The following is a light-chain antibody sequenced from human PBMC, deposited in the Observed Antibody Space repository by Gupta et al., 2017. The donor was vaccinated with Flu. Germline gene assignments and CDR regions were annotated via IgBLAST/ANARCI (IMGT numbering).Light chain of an antibody. CDR3: QQSYSIPAT. Sequence: DIQITQSPSSLSASVGDRVTITCRARQSISSYLNWYQQKPGKAPKLLIYAASSLQSGVPSRFRGRGSGTDFTLTISSLQPEDFATYYCQQSYSIPATFGQGTRLEI. V-gene: IGKV1-39*01. J-gene: IGKJ5*01. CDR1: QSISSY. CDR2: AAS.